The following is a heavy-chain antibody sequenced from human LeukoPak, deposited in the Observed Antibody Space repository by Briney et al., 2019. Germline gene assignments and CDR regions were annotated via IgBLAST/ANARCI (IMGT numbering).Heavy chain of an antibody. CDR2: IYYSGNT. CDR1: GGSISSGGYY. J-gene: IGHJ4*02. CDR3: ARTPSRTLITSAGTDFDY. D-gene: IGHD6-13*01. Sequence: SETLSLTCTVSGGSISSGGYYWSWIRQHPGKGLEWIGYIYYSGNTCYNSSLQSRVSISIDTSKNQFSLNLSSVTAADTAVYYCARTPSRTLITSAGTDFDYWGQGTLVTVSS. V-gene: IGHV4-31*03.